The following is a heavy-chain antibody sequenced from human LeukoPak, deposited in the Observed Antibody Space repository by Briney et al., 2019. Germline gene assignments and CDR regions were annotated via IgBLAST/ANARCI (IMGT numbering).Heavy chain of an antibody. Sequence: GGSLRLSCAASGFTFSSYSMNWVRQAPGKGLEWVSSISSSSSYIYYADSVKGRLTISRDNAKNSLYLQMNSLRAEDTAVYYCARDLAYDYVWGSYRFSAFDIWGQGTMVTVSS. CDR2: ISSSSSYI. CDR3: ARDLAYDYVWGSYRFSAFDI. CDR1: GFTFSSYS. J-gene: IGHJ3*02. D-gene: IGHD3-16*02. V-gene: IGHV3-21*01.